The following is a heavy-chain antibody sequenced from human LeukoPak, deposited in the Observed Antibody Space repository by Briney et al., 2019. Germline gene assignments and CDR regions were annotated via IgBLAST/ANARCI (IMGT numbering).Heavy chain of an antibody. J-gene: IGHJ4*02. CDR3: ARDGHSSPMVDY. V-gene: IGHV1-69*06. Sequence: SVKVSCKASGGTFSSYAISWVRQAPGQGLEWMGGIIPIFGTANYAQKFQGRVTITADKSTSTAYMELSSLRSEDTAVYYCARDGHSSPMVDYWGQGTLVTVSS. CDR2: IIPIFGTA. CDR1: GGTFSSYA. D-gene: IGHD6-13*01.